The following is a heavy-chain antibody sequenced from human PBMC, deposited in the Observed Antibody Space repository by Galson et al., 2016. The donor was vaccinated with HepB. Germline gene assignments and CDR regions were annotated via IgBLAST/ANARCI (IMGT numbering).Heavy chain of an antibody. CDR2: IVPLFAKA. D-gene: IGHD2/OR15-2a*01. CDR3: AEIGLVQNTVPAPKYYTH. V-gene: IGHV1-69*06. Sequence: SVKVSCKASGGSFITFAFSWVRQAPGQGLEWVGGIVPLFAKANNAQKFEGRVTITADKSTSTVYMELSSLKAEDTAVYYCAEIGLVQNTVPAPKYYTHWGQGTLVTVSS. J-gene: IGHJ1*01. CDR1: GGSFITFA.